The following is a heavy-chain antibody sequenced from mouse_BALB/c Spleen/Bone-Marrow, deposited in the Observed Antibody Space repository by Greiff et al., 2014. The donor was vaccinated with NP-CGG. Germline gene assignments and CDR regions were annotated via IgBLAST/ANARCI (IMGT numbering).Heavy chain of an antibody. CDR3: TREGPTGTGGDY. Sequence: GSELVRPGASVKLSCKASGYTFTSYWMHWVKQRPGQGLEWIGNIYPGSGSTNYDEKFKSKATLTVDTSSSTAYMQLRSLTSEDSAVYYCTREGPTGTGGDYWGQGTTLTVSS. CDR2: IYPGSGST. D-gene: IGHD4-1*02. J-gene: IGHJ2*01. CDR1: GYTFTSYW. V-gene: IGHV1S22*01.